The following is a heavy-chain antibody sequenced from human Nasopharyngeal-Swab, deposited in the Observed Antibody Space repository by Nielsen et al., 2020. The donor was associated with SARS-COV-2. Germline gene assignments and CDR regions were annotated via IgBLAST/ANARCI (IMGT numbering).Heavy chain of an antibody. D-gene: IGHD7-27*01. CDR1: GFSFSESW. V-gene: IGHV3-74*01. CDR2: INSDGSRT. J-gene: IGHJ4*02. CDR3: ARDFDKTGD. Sequence: GESLKISCAVSGFSFSESWIRWVRQAPGKGLVWVSRINSDGSRTGYADSVKGRFTISRDNAKNTIYLQMNSLRGEDTAVYYCARDFDKTGDWGQGTLVTVSS.